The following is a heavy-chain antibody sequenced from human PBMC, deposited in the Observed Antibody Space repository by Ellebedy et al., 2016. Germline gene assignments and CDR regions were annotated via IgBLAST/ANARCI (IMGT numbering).Heavy chain of an antibody. CDR2: IYYSGST. V-gene: IGHV4-39*07. Sequence: SETLSLTCTVSGGSISSSSYYWGWIRQPPGKGLEWIGSIYYSGSTYYNPSLKSRVTISVDTSKNQFSLKLSSVTAADTAVYYCARVSGYTIRHFDYWGQGTLVTVSS. CDR1: GGSISSSSYY. J-gene: IGHJ4*02. D-gene: IGHD5-12*01. CDR3: ARVSGYTIRHFDY.